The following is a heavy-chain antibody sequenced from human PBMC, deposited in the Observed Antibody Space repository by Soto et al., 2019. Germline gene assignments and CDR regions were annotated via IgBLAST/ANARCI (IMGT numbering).Heavy chain of an antibody. V-gene: IGHV1-24*01. CDR1: GYTLTELS. Sequence: QVQLVQSGAEVKKPGASVKVSCKVSGYTLTELSMHWVRQAPGKGLEWMGGLDPEDGETIYAQKFQGRVTMTEDTSTDTAYMELSSLRSEDTAVYYCATDLVMVRGVITNGNWFDPWGQGTLVTVSS. J-gene: IGHJ5*02. D-gene: IGHD3-10*01. CDR2: LDPEDGET. CDR3: ATDLVMVRGVITNGNWFDP.